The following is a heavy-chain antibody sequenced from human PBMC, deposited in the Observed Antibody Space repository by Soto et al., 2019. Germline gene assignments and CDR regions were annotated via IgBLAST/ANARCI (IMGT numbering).Heavy chain of an antibody. CDR3: ARGQYGSGSYCEKTHCYYYYMDV. Sequence: GGSLRLSCAASGFTVSSNYMSWVRQAPGKGLEWVSVIYSGGSTYYADSVKDRFTISRDNSKNTLYLQMNSLRAEDTAVYYCARGQYGSGSYCEKTHCYYYYMDVWGKGTTVTVSS. CDR1: GFTVSSNY. D-gene: IGHD3-10*01. CDR2: IYSGGST. J-gene: IGHJ6*03. V-gene: IGHV3-66*01.